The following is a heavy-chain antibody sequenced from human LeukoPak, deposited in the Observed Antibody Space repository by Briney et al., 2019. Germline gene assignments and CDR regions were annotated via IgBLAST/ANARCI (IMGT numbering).Heavy chain of an antibody. J-gene: IGHJ4*02. V-gene: IGHV1-2*02. D-gene: IGHD1-26*01. CDR2: INPNSGGT. Sequence: ASVKVSCRASGYTFTCYYMHWVRQAPGQGLEWMGWINPNSGGTNYALKFQGRVTMTRDTSISTAYMELSRLRSDDTAVYYCARAYSGSYIGGYWGQGTLVTVSS. CDR3: ARAYSGSYIGGY. CDR1: GYTFTCYY.